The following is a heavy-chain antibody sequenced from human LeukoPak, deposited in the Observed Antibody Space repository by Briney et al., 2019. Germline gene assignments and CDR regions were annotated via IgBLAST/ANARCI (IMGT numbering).Heavy chain of an antibody. J-gene: IGHJ4*02. Sequence: PGGSLRLSCAASGFTFNNYGMHWVRQAPGKGLEWVSSISVRSNYIYYADSVRGRFRISRDDARDSLYLQMNSLRAEDTAVYYRVRLRRNSDTSGFYYYYDFWGQGTLVTVSS. CDR1: GFTFNNYG. V-gene: IGHV3-21*01. CDR3: VRLRRNSDTSGFYYYYDF. D-gene: IGHD3-22*01. CDR2: ISVRSNYI.